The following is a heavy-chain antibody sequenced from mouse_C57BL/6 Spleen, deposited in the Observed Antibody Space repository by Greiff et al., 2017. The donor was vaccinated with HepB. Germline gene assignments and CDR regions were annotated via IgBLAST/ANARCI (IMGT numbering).Heavy chain of an antibody. V-gene: IGHV5-9-1*02. CDR2: ISSGGDYI. CDR1: GFTFSSYA. Sequence: EVKLEESGEGLVKPGGSLKLSCAASGFTFSSYAMSWVRQTPEKRLEWVAYISSGGDYIYYADTVKGRFTISRDNARNTLYLQMSSLKSEDTAMYYCTRDPGYGYDVGVLFDYWGQGTTLTVSS. CDR3: TRDPGYGYDVGVLFDY. J-gene: IGHJ2*01. D-gene: IGHD2-2*01.